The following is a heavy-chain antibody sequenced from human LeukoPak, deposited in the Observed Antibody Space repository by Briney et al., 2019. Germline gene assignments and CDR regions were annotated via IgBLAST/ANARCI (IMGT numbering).Heavy chain of an antibody. CDR2: VSSNGRSI. D-gene: IGHD3-10*01. CDR3: ARGHGSGSWLVDV. Sequence: GGSLRLSCAASVFTLTNHAMNCVRQVSGKGLEGVPGVSSNGRSIYYTDSVKGRFTISRDNSNNSLNLQMTSLRAEDSAVYHCARGHGSGSWLVDVWGKGTTVTVSS. V-gene: IGHV3-23*01. J-gene: IGHJ6*04. CDR1: VFTLTNHA.